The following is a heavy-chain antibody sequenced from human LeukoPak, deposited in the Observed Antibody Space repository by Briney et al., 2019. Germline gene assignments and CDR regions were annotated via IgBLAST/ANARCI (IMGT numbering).Heavy chain of an antibody. CDR3: AKNSDICVYYSEGFDY. J-gene: IGHJ4*02. V-gene: IGHV3-23*01. Sequence: GGSLRLPCAASEFTFSNFAMNRVRQAPGKGLEWVSAISGGGSATFYAASVKGRFTISRDNSKNTVFLQMNSLRAEDTAVYYCAKNSDICVYYSEGFDYWGLGTLATVSS. D-gene: IGHD3-22*01. CDR1: EFTFSNFA. CDR2: ISGGGSAT.